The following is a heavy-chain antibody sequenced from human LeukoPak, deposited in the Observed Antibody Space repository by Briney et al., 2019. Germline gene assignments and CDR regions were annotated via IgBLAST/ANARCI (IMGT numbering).Heavy chain of an antibody. CDR2: ISTSGSSA. Sequence: GGSLRLSCAGSGFTFSGYSMHWVRQAPGKGLEWVAYISTSGSSAYYTDSAQGRFTISRDNAKNSLYLQMNTLRAEDTAVYYCARDKGDYYYYYMDVWGKGTTVTVSS. CDR3: ARDKGDYYYYYMDV. V-gene: IGHV3-48*01. J-gene: IGHJ6*03. D-gene: IGHD3-10*01. CDR1: GFTFSGYS.